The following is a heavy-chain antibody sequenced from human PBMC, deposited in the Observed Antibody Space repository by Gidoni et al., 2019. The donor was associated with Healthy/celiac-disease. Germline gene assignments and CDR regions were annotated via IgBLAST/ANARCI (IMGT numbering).Heavy chain of an antibody. CDR3: GTGSDSPFSFDY. J-gene: IGHJ4*02. V-gene: IGHV1-24*01. Sequence: QVQLVHSGAEVKKPGASLKVSCTVSGYTLTDLSMHWVRQAPVKGLEGLGGFEPEDGETIYAQKFQVSVTMTEDTSTDTAYMELGSLRSEDTAVYYCGTGSDSPFSFDYWGQGTLVTVSS. D-gene: IGHD1-26*01. CDR2: FEPEDGET. CDR1: GYTLTDLS.